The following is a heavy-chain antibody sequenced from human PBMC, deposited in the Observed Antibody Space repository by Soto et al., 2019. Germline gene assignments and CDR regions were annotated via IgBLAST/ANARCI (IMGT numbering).Heavy chain of an antibody. CDR2: INNSGAST. CDR1: GFTFSYYA. D-gene: IGHD6-19*01. Sequence: EVQVLESGGGLVQPGGSLRLSCAASGFTFSYYAMIWVRQAPGKGLEWVSTINNSGASTKYADSVRGRFTISRDNSKNTLYLQMNSLRAEDTAVYYCTADSGGGEFDCWGPGTLVTVSS. V-gene: IGHV3-23*01. J-gene: IGHJ4*02. CDR3: TADSGGGEFDC.